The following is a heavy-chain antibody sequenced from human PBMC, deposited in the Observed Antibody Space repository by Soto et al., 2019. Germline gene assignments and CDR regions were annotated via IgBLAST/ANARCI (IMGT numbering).Heavy chain of an antibody. J-gene: IGHJ4*02. CDR3: ATPSISSSWSNPPYYFDY. D-gene: IGHD6-13*01. Sequence: ASVKVSCKVSGYTLTELSMHWVRQAPGKGLEWMGGFDPEDGETIYAQKFQGRVTMTEDTSTDTAYMELSSLRSEDTAVYYCATPSISSSWSNPPYYFDYWGQGTLVTVPS. V-gene: IGHV1-24*01. CDR1: GYTLTELS. CDR2: FDPEDGET.